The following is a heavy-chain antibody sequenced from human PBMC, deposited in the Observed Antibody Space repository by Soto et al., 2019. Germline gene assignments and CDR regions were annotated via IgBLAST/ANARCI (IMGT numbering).Heavy chain of an antibody. CDR2: IYESGST. V-gene: IGHV4-4*02. D-gene: IGHD1-20*01. Sequence: QVQLQESGPRLVKPSGTLSLTCVVSDGSISSGNWWTWVRQAPGKGMEWIGEIYESGSTNFNPSLKSRVTMSMDTSKNQFSVRLNSVSATDTAVYYCARVALVTGRTHWYFDLWGRGTRVTVSS. J-gene: IGHJ2*01. CDR3: ARVALVTGRTHWYFDL. CDR1: DGSISSGNW.